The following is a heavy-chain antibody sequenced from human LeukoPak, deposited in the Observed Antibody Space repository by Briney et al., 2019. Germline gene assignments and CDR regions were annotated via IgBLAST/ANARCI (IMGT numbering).Heavy chain of an antibody. CDR2: INANSGGT. CDR1: GYTFNGYY. Sequence: ASVEVSCKASGYTFNGYYMHWVRQAPGQGVEWMGWINANSGGTDYAQKFQDRVTMTRDTSISTAYMELSRLTSDDTAVYYCARDGHGGNSFDFWGQGTLVTVSS. V-gene: IGHV1-2*02. J-gene: IGHJ4*02. CDR3: ARDGHGGNSFDF. D-gene: IGHD4-23*01.